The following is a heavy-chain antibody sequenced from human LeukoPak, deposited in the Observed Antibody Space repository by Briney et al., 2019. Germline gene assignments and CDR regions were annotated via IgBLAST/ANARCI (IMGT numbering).Heavy chain of an antibody. V-gene: IGHV1-69*11. CDR2: IIPILGTA. CDR1: GGTFSSYA. D-gene: IGHD5-24*01. J-gene: IGHJ4*02. Sequence: SVKVSCKASGGTFSSYAISWVRQAPGQGLEWMGRIIPILGTANYAQKFQGRVTITTDESTSTAYMELSSLRSEDTAVYYCARDRDGYNCDYWGQGTLVTVSS. CDR3: ARDRDGYNCDY.